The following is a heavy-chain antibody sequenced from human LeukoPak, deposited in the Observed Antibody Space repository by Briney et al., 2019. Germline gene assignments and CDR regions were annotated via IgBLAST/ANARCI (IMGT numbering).Heavy chain of an antibody. Sequence: SVKASCKASGGTFSSYAISWVRQAPGQGLEWMGRIIPIFGTANYAQKFQGRVTITTDESTSTAYMELSSLRSEDTAVYYCARVPYGSGFYYYMDVWGKGTTVTVSS. V-gene: IGHV1-69*05. CDR1: GGTFSSYA. J-gene: IGHJ6*03. CDR2: IIPIFGTA. D-gene: IGHD3-10*01. CDR3: ARVPYGSGFYYYMDV.